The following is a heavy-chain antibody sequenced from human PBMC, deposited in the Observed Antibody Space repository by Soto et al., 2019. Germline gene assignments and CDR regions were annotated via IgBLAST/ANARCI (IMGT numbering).Heavy chain of an antibody. CDR3: ARDKDILTGYRSYYFDY. D-gene: IGHD3-9*01. Sequence: SLRLSCAASGFTFSSYAMHWVRQAPGKGLEWVAVISYDGSNKYYADSVKGRFTISRDNSKNTLYLQMNSLRAEDTAVYYCARDKDILTGYRSYYFDYWGQGTLVTVSS. CDR2: ISYDGSNK. CDR1: GFTFSSYA. V-gene: IGHV3-30-3*01. J-gene: IGHJ4*02.